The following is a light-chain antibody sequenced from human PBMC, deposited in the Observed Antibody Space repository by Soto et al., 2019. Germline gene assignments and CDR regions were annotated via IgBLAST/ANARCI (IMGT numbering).Light chain of an antibody. Sequence: EIVMTQSPATLSVSPGDRATLSCRASQSISKNLAWYQQKPGQAPRLLIYDASTRATGISARFSGSGSGTDFTLTISSLQSEDFAVYYCQQYNDWLMYTFGPGTKLEIK. CDR2: DAS. CDR1: QSISKN. V-gene: IGKV3-15*01. J-gene: IGKJ2*01. CDR3: QQYNDWLMYT.